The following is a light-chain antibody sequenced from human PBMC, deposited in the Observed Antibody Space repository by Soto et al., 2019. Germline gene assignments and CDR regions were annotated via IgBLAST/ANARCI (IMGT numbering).Light chain of an antibody. V-gene: IGKV1-27*01. CDR3: QKYKSAPYT. Sequence: DIQMTQSPSSLSTSIGDRVTITCRASQGISSSLAWYQQKPGKVPSLLIYDASTLQSGVPSWFSGSGSGTDFTLTISSLQPEDVATYYCQKYKSAPYTFGPGTKVDIK. CDR1: QGISSS. J-gene: IGKJ3*01. CDR2: DAS.